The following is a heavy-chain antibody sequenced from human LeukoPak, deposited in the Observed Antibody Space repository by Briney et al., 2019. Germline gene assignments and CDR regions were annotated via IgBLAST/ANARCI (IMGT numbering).Heavy chain of an antibody. J-gene: IGHJ4*02. D-gene: IGHD1-26*01. V-gene: IGHV3-11*01. CDR2: IGLSGSPL. CDR3: ARTLKWTLVGFDY. Sequence: PGGSLRLSCAVSGFPFTRFYMSWIRQAPGKGLEWISYIGLSGSPLDYADSVRGRFTISRDNAKNTVTLQMSGLRDEDTAVYYCARTLKWTLVGFDYWGQGALVTVSS. CDR1: GFPFTRFY.